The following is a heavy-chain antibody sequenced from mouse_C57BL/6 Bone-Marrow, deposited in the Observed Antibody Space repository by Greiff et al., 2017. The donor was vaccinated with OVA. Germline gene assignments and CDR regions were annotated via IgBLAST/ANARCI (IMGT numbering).Heavy chain of an antibody. CDR3: ASYYLFAY. D-gene: IGHD1-1*01. CDR2: ISSGGSYN. Sequence: EVQGVESGGDLVKPGGSLKLSCAASGFTFSSSGMSLVRQTPDKRLEWVATISSGGSYNYYPYSVKGRFTISSDNAKNTLYLQMSSLKSEDTAMYYCASYYLFAYWGQGTLVTVSA. J-gene: IGHJ3*01. V-gene: IGHV5-6*01. CDR1: GFTFSSSG.